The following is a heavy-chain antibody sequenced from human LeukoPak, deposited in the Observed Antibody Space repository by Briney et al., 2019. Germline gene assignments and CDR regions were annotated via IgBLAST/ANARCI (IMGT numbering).Heavy chain of an antibody. CDR1: GFTFSSYD. J-gene: IGHJ4*02. D-gene: IGHD2/OR15-2a*01. CDR2: ISGSGGST. Sequence: PGGSLRLSCAASGFTFSSYDMSWVRQAPEKGLEWVSTISGSGGSTYYADSVKGRFTISRDNSKNTLYLQMNSLRAEDTAVYYCAKDLATYYAPDYWGQGTLVTVSS. CDR3: AKDLATYYAPDY. V-gene: IGHV3-23*01.